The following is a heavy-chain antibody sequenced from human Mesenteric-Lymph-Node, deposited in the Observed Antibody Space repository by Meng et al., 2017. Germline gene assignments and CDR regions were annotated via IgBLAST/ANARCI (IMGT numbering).Heavy chain of an antibody. CDR1: AGSISSGNYC. J-gene: IGHJ4*02. Sequence: GPGHGMVHAPLTLRPTAPFSAGSISSGNYCWRGIRQPPEKVRDWSGNINNSGSTYYNPSLKSLITMSVGQSKNQFSLKLASVTAADTAVYFCARGELLWDYWGQGTLVTVSS. CDR3: ARGELLWDY. V-gene: IGHV4-30-4*01. CDR2: INNSGST. D-gene: IGHD2-2*01.